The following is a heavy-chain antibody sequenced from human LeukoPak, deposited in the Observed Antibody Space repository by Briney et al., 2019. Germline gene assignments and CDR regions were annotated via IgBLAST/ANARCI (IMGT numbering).Heavy chain of an antibody. V-gene: IGHV3-30*09. D-gene: IGHD6-19*01. CDR2: ISYDGDNK. Sequence: PGGSLRLSCAASGFNFKTHSIHWVRQAPGKGLDWVAGISYDGDNKYYADSVKGRFAVSRDNSKNTVDLQMNSLRAEDTAVYYCAQAGPYYFDYWGQGTLVTVSS. CDR3: AQAGPYYFDY. CDR1: GFNFKTHS. J-gene: IGHJ4*02.